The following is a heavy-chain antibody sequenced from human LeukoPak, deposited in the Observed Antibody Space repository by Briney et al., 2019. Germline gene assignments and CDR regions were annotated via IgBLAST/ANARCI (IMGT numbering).Heavy chain of an antibody. CDR1: GGSISSYY. D-gene: IGHD3-16*01. V-gene: IGHV4-59*01. CDR2: IYYSGTT. CDR3: ARARLAPPYYMDV. J-gene: IGHJ6*03. Sequence: SETLSLTCTVFGGSISSYYWSWIRQPPGKGLEWIGYIYYSGTTEYNPSLKSRVNIAVDTSKNQFSLKLSSVTAADTAVYYCARARLAPPYYMDVWDKGTTVTVSS.